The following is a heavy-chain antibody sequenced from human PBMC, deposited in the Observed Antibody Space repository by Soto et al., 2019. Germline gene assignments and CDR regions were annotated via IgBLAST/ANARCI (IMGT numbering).Heavy chain of an antibody. CDR2: IIPIFGTA. CDR3: ARGTYSSGWYVTNYYYYGMDV. CDR1: GGTFSSYA. D-gene: IGHD6-19*01. J-gene: IGHJ6*02. V-gene: IGHV1-69*13. Sequence: SVKVSCKASGGTFSSYAISWVRQAPGQGLEWMGGIIPIFGTANYAQKFQGRVTITADESTSTAYMELSSLRSEDTAVYYCARGTYSSGWYVTNYYYYGMDVWGQGTTVTVSS.